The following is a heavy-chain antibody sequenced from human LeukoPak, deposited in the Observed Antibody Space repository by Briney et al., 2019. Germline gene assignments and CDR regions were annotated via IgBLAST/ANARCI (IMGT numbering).Heavy chain of an antibody. CDR3: ARDFSRLPTSGRFDS. V-gene: IGHV3-53*01. CDR1: GFIVSNSY. Sequence: PGGSLRLSCADSGFIVSNSYMSWVRQAPGKGLEWVSVLHTGGRTFYADSVMGRFTISTDNSKNTLFLQMNSLRAEDTAVYYCARDFSRLPTSGRFDSWGQGTLVTVSS. J-gene: IGHJ4*02. CDR2: LHTGGRT. D-gene: IGHD6-25*01.